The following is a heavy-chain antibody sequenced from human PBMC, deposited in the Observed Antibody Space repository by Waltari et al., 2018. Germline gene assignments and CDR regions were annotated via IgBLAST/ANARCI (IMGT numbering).Heavy chain of an antibody. Sequence: QLRLQESGPGLVRPSGTLSLPCDVSGDSVSSTYWWSWVRQSPGKGLEWIGQVHGSGKTNYNPSFASRVSVSLHTPANQFSLTVTSATAADTAVYYCGRDRGRGLYLDSWGQGTLVTVSP. CDR1: GDSVSSTYW. CDR3: GRDRGRGLYLDS. CDR2: VHGSGKT. D-gene: IGHD5-12*01. J-gene: IGHJ4*02. V-gene: IGHV4-4*02.